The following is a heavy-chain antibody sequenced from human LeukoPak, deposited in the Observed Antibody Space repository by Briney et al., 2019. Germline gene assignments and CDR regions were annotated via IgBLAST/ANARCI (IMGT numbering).Heavy chain of an antibody. V-gene: IGHV1-46*01. CDR1: GYTFTSYY. CDR2: INPSGGST. Sequence: GASVKVSCKASGYTFTSYYMHWVRQAPGQGLEWMGIINPSGGSTSYAQKFQGRVTMTRDTSTSTVYMELSSLRSEDTAVYYCAKDTPLCYFDYWGQGTLVTVSS. D-gene: IGHD3-16*01. J-gene: IGHJ4*02. CDR3: AKDTPLCYFDY.